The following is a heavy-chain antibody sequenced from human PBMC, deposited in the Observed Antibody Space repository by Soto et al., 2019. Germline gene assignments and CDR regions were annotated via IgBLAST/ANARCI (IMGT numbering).Heavy chain of an antibody. J-gene: IGHJ5*02. CDR3: ARLSRPNYDDTSGLIKDNWFDP. CDR1: GGTFNSYD. Sequence: QVQLVQSGAEVKKPGSSMKVSCKASGGTFNSYDINWVRQAPGQGLEWMGGIIPIVETPKYAQKFQGRVTITADESTNTVYMELSSLRSEDTAMYYCARLSRPNYDDTSGLIKDNWFDPWGQGTLVTVSS. D-gene: IGHD3-22*01. CDR2: IIPIVETP. V-gene: IGHV1-69*01.